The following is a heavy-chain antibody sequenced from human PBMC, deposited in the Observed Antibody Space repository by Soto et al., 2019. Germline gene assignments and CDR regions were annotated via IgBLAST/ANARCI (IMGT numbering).Heavy chain of an antibody. J-gene: IGHJ6*01. V-gene: IGHV1-69*01. CDR3: ARGNALDI. Sequence: GAPVKVSCKASGGTFSSFAINWVRQAPGQGPEWMGGTIPILGTANYAQKFQGRVTIIADETTNTASLELTSLRSEDTAVYYCARGNALDIWGQGTTVTVSS. CDR2: TIPILGTA. CDR1: GGTFSSFA.